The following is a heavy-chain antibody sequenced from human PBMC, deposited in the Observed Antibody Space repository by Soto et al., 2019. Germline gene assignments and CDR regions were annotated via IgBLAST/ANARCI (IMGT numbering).Heavy chain of an antibody. CDR3: ARGLNTQPVDYYYYGMDV. CDR1: GFTFSSYG. Sequence: PVGSLRLSCAVSGFTFSSYGMHWVRQAPGKGLEWVAVIWYDGSNKYYADSVKGRFTISRDNSKNTLYLQMNSLRAEDTAVYYCARGLNTQPVDYYYYGMDVWGQGTTVTVSS. CDR2: IWYDGSNK. J-gene: IGHJ6*02. V-gene: IGHV3-33*01. D-gene: IGHD2-2*02.